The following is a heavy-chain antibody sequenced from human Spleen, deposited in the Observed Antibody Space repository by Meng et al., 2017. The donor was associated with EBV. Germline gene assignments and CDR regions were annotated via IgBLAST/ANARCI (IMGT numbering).Heavy chain of an antibody. CDR2: MNPNSGDT. J-gene: IGHJ4*02. CDR3: ARAVSGGYDVNFDY. D-gene: IGHD5-12*01. CDR1: GYTFTSYD. Sequence: QVQLVQSGAEVKKPGASVKVSCKASGYTFTSYDINWVRQATGQGLEWMGWMNPNSGDTNYARKFQGRVTMTRDTSISTAYMDLTRLTSDDTAAYYCARAVSGGYDVNFDYWGQGSLVTVSS. V-gene: IGHV1-2*02.